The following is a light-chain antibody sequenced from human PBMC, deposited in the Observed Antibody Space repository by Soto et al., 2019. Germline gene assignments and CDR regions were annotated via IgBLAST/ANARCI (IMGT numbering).Light chain of an antibody. CDR3: SSYTSSSTLDV. CDR1: SSDVGGYNY. V-gene: IGLV2-14*01. J-gene: IGLJ1*01. Sequence: QAALTEPASVSVSPGQSVTIFCTGTSSDVGGYNYVSWYQQHPGKAPKLMIYEVSNRPSGVSNRFSGSKSGNTASLTISGLQAEDEADYYCSSYTSSSTLDVFGTGTKV. CDR2: EVS.